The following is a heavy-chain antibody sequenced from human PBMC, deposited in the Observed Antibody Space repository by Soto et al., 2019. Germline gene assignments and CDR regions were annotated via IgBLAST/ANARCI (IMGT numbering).Heavy chain of an antibody. Sequence: QVQLHESGPGLVKSSQTLSLTCSVSGASLGDSDFYWTWIRQPPGKGLEWIGFISYTGNTIYNPSLLSRVSISGDTSKRQFSLKLTSVTAADTAVYFCVSVVSGNPRFGSWGRGTLVTVSS. CDR2: ISYTGNT. CDR3: VSVVSGNPRFGS. V-gene: IGHV4-30-4*01. J-gene: IGHJ5*01. D-gene: IGHD2-21*01. CDR1: GASLGDSDFY.